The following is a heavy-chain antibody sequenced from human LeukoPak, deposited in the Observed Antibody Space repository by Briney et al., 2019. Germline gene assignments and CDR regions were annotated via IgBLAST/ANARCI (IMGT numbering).Heavy chain of an antibody. V-gene: IGHV1-2*02. D-gene: IGHD2-15*01. CDR1: GYTFTGYY. CDR2: INPNSGGT. Sequence: ASVKVSCKASGYTFTGYYMHWVRQAPGQGLEWMGWINPNSGGTNYAQKFQGRVTMTRDTSISTAYMELSRLRSDDTAVYYCARSDCSGGSCQPDYWGQGTLVTVSS. CDR3: ARSDCSGGSCQPDY. J-gene: IGHJ4*02.